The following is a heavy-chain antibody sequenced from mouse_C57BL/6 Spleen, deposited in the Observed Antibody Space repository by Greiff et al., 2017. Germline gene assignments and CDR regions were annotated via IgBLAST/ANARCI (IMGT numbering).Heavy chain of an antibody. J-gene: IGHJ4*01. V-gene: IGHV2-6-1*01. Sequence: VKLVESGPGLVAPSQSLSITCTVSGFSFTSYGVHWVRQPPGKGLEWLVVIWSAGSTTYNSALKSRLSTSEDNSKCQVFLKMNSLQTDDTAMYYCARQLRPYYYAMDYWGQGTSVTVSS. CDR2: IWSAGST. CDR1: GFSFTSYG. CDR3: ARQLRPYYYAMDY.